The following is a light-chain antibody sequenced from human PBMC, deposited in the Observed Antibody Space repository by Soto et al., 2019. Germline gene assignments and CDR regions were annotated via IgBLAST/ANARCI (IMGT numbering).Light chain of an antibody. V-gene: IGKV3-15*01. Sequence: EIVSPQSPATLSVSPGARATLSCSASQSVSSNLAWYQQKPGQAPRLLIYGASTRATGIPARFSGSGSGTEFTLTISSLQSEDFAVYYCQQYNNWPPITFGQGTRLEIK. CDR3: QQYNNWPPIT. CDR1: QSVSSN. J-gene: IGKJ5*01. CDR2: GAS.